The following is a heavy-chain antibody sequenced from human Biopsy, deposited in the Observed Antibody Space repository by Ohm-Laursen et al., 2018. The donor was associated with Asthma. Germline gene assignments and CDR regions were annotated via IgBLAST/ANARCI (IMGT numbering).Heavy chain of an antibody. CDR3: ATYSTGWSGVEF. CDR2: IFYGGNS. J-gene: IGHJ4*02. CDR1: GGSFSAYY. V-gene: IGHV4-59*01. Sequence: SETLSLTCAVYGGSFSAYYWSWIRQSPGKGLEWIGYIFYGGNSYYSSSLKSRVSISVDPSKKQFSLTLDSVTAADTAVYYCATYSTGWSGVEFWGQGTRVTVSS. D-gene: IGHD6-19*01.